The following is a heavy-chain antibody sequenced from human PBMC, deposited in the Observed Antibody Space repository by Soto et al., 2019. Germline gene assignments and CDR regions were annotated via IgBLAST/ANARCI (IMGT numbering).Heavy chain of an antibody. Sequence: HPGGSLRLSCAASGFTFSSYGMHWVRQAPGKGLEWVALVWYDGGNKYYADSVKGRFTISRDNSKNTLYLQMSSLRAEDTAVYYCARLGGSGGYAIDYWGQGALVTVSA. CDR2: VWYDGGNK. CDR3: ARLGGSGGYAIDY. V-gene: IGHV3-33*01. CDR1: GFTFSSYG. D-gene: IGHD3-10*01. J-gene: IGHJ4*02.